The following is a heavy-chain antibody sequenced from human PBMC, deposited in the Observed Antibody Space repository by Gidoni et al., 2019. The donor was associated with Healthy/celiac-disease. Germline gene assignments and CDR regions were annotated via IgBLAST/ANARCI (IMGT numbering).Heavy chain of an antibody. CDR2: SSGSGGST. CDR1: GFTFSSYA. CDR3: AKDLRQQLVADFDY. Sequence: EVQLLESGGGLVQPGGSLRLSCAASGFTFSSYAMSWVRQAPGKGLEWVSASSGSGGSTDYADSVKGRFTISRDNSKNTLYLQMNSLRAEDTAVYYCAKDLRQQLVADFDYWGQGTLVTVSS. D-gene: IGHD6-6*01. V-gene: IGHV3-23*01. J-gene: IGHJ4*02.